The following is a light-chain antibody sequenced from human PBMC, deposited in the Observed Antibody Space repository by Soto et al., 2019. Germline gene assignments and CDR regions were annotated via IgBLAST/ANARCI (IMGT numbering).Light chain of an antibody. J-gene: IGLJ1*01. CDR3: ATWDSSLVAHV. V-gene: IGLV1-51*02. Sequence: QPVLTQPPSVSAAPGQRVTISCSGSSSNTGNNYVSWYQQLPGTAPKPLIYETDKRPSGIPDRFSGSKSGTSATLGITGLQTGDEADYYCATWDSSLVAHVFGTGTKVTVL. CDR1: SSNTGNNY. CDR2: ETD.